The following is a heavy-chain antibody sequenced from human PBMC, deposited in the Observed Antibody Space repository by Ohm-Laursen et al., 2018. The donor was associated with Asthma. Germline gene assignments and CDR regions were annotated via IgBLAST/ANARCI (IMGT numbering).Heavy chain of an antibody. CDR3: ARETGRVVTFDY. J-gene: IGHJ4*02. CDR2: INPSGGST. CDR1: GYTFTSYY. Sequence: SSVKVSCKASGYTFTSYYMHWVRQAPGQGLEWMGIINPSGGSTSYAQKFQGRVTMTRDTSTSTVYMELSSLRSEDMAVYYCARETGRVVTFDYWGQGTLVTVSS. V-gene: IGHV1-46*01. D-gene: IGHD3-22*01.